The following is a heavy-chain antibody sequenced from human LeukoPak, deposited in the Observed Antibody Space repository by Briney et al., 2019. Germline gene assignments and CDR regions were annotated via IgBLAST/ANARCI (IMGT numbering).Heavy chain of an antibody. CDR2: TYYRSKWYN. V-gene: IGHV6-1*01. Sequence: SQTLSLTCAISGDSVSSNSAAWNWIRQSPSRGLEWLGRTYYRSKWYNDYAVSVKSRITINPDTSKNQFSLQLNSVTPEDTAVYYCAREDSSGWYGVHWFDPWGQGTLVTVSS. CDR3: AREDSSGWYGVHWFDP. D-gene: IGHD6-19*01. J-gene: IGHJ5*02. CDR1: GDSVSSNSAA.